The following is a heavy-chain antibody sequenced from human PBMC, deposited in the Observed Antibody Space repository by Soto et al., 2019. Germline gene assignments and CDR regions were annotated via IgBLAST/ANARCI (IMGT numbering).Heavy chain of an antibody. CDR3: ARGDLLYGLDV. Sequence: QVQLVQSGAEVKKPGASVRVSCKASGYIFTNYGFNWVRQAPGQGLEWMGWISAYNANANSAQKFQGRVTMTTDTSTVTAYMELRSLRIDDTAVYYCARGDLLYGLDVWGQVTTVTVSS. CDR1: GYIFTNYG. CDR2: ISAYNANA. D-gene: IGHD2-21*02. J-gene: IGHJ6*02. V-gene: IGHV1-18*01.